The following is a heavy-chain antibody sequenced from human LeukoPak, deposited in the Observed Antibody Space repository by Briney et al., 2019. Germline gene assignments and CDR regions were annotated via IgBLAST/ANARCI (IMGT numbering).Heavy chain of an antibody. CDR1: GGSISSSNW. D-gene: IGHD3-10*01. V-gene: IGHV4-4*02. J-gene: IGHJ4*02. CDR2: INHSGST. CDR3: ARVSGGYYFDY. Sequence: SGTLSLTCAVSGGSISSSNWWSWVRQPPGKGLEWIGEINHSGSTNYNPSLKSRVTISVDMSKNQFSLKLSSVTAADTAVYYCARVSGGYYFDYWGQGTLVIVSS.